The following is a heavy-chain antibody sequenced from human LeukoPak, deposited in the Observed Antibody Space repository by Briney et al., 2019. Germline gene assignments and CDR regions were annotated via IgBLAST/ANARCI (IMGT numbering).Heavy chain of an antibody. Sequence: PGGSLRLSCAASGFTFSTYSMNWARQAPGKGLEWVSIITSSSTYTQYADSVKARFTISRDNSKNTLYLQMNSLRAEDTAVYYCARDLVSGAYTFDYWGQGTMVTVSS. CDR2: ITSSSTYT. CDR1: GFTFSTYS. V-gene: IGHV3-21*04. J-gene: IGHJ3*01. D-gene: IGHD3-16*01. CDR3: ARDLVSGAYTFDY.